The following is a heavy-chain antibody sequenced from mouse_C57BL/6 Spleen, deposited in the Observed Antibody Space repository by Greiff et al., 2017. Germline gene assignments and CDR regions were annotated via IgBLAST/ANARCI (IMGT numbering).Heavy chain of an antibody. J-gene: IGHJ2*01. Sequence: EVKLVESGGGLVKPGGSLKLSCAASGFTFSSYAMSWVRQTPEKRLEWVATISDGGSYTYYPDNVKGRFTISRDNAKNNLYLQMSHLKSEDTAMYYCARDGNGSMVTFDYWGQGTTLTVSS. V-gene: IGHV5-4*01. CDR3: ARDGNGSMVTFDY. D-gene: IGHD2-2*01. CDR1: GFTFSSYA. CDR2: ISDGGSYT.